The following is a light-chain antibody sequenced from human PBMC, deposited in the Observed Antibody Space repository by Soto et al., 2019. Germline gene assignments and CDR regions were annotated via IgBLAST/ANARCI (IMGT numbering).Light chain of an antibody. CDR1: QGISNY. V-gene: IGKV1-27*01. CDR2: AAS. J-gene: IGKJ4*01. Sequence: DIQMTQSPSSLSASVXDRVTITCRASQGISNYLAWYQQKPGKVPELLIYAASTLQSGVPSRFSGSGSGTEFSLTISGLQPEDVATYYCHKYNHAPTFGGGTKVEIK. CDR3: HKYNHAPT.